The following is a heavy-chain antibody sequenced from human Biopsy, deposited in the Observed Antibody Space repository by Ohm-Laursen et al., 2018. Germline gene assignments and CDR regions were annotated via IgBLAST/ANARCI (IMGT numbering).Heavy chain of an antibody. Sequence: GTLSLTCTVSEGSVSSFYWSWVRQPPGRGLEWIGYIYYSGRTNYNPSLKSRVTMSVDTPKNQFSLKLNSVTAADTAVYFCARDSRGGHLNTTLITGKNLDSWGQGILVTVSS. CDR3: ARDSRGGHLNTTLITGKNLDS. CDR2: IYYSGRT. V-gene: IGHV4-59*02. D-gene: IGHD3-16*01. CDR1: EGSVSSFY. J-gene: IGHJ4*02.